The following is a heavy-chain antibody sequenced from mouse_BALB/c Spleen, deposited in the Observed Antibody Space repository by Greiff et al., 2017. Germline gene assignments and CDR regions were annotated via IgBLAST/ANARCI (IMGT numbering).Heavy chain of an antibody. J-gene: IGHJ3*01. CDR2: ISSGGSYT. CDR3: ERGVTTTTPLFAY. V-gene: IGHV5-9-4*01. Sequence: EVNVVESGGGLVKPGGSLKLSCAASGFTFSSYPMSWVRQSPEKRLEWVAEISSGGSYTYYPDTVTGRFTISRDNAKNTLYLEMSSLRSEDTAMYYCERGVTTTTPLFAYWGQGTLVTVSA. CDR1: GFTFSSYP. D-gene: IGHD2-2*01.